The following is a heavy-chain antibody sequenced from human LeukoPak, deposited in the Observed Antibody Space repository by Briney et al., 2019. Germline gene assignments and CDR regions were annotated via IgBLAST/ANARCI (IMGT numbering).Heavy chain of an antibody. J-gene: IGHJ4*02. Sequence: GASVKVSCKASGGTFSSYAISWVRQAPGQGLEWMGRIIPILGIANYAQKFQGRVTITADKSTSTAYMELSGLRSEDTAVYYCASLARGSSSSPFDYWGQGTLVTVSS. CDR3: ASLARGSSSSPFDY. V-gene: IGHV1-69*04. CDR2: IIPILGIA. D-gene: IGHD6-6*01. CDR1: GGTFSSYA.